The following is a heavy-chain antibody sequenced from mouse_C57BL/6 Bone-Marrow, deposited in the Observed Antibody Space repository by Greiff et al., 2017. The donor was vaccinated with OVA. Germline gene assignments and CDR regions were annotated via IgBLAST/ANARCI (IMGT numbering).Heavy chain of an antibody. CDR1: GYTFTSYW. V-gene: IGHV1-7*01. CDR3: ARRILRRDWFAY. J-gene: IGHJ3*01. D-gene: IGHD1-1*01. Sequence: VQRVESGAELAKPGASVKLSCKASGYTFTSYWMHWVKQRPGQGLEWIGYINPSSGYTKYNQKFKDKATLTADKSSSTAYMQLSSLTYEDSAVYYCARRILRRDWFAYWGQGTLVTVSA. CDR2: INPSSGYT.